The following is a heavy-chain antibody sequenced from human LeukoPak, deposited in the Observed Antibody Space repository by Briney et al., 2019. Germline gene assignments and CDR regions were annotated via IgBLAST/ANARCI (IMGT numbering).Heavy chain of an antibody. J-gene: IGHJ3*02. CDR2: ITSAGGTI. D-gene: IGHD3-10*01. CDR3: ARATYYYASGSYYFYAFDM. Sequence: GGSLRLSCAASGFTFHTYSMNWVRQAPGKGLEWVSYITSAGGTIYYADSVKGRFTISRDNAKNSLYLQMNSLRAEDTAVYYCARATYYYASGSYYFYAFDMWGQGTMVTVSS. CDR1: GFTFHTYS. V-gene: IGHV3-48*01.